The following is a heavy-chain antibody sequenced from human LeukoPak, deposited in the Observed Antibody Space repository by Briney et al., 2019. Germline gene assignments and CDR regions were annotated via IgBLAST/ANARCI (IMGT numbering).Heavy chain of an antibody. J-gene: IGHJ6*02. Sequence: PGGSLRLSCTASGFTFSNYNMNWVRQAPGKGLQWVSSINSSSSYIYYADSVKGRFTISRDNAKNSLYLQMNSLRAEDTAVYYCARVLVAATKSSYFFYGMDVWGQGTAVTVSS. CDR2: INSSSSYI. CDR3: ARVLVAATKSSYFFYGMDV. CDR1: GFTFSNYN. D-gene: IGHD1-26*01. V-gene: IGHV3-21*01.